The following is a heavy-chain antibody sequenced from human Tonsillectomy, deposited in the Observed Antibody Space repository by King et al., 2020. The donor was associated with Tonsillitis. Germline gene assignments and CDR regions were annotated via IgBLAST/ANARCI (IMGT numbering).Heavy chain of an antibody. J-gene: IGHJ2*01. V-gene: IGHV3-30*18. D-gene: IGHD1-14*01. CDR3: AKVGIGFSDWYFDL. CDR1: GFTFGNYG. CDR2: IAYDASYE. Sequence: VQLVESGGGVVQPGTSLRLSCAASGFTFGNYGMHWVRQAPGKGLEWVALIAYDASYENYADSVKGRFTISRDNSKNTLYVEMNSLRVEDTAVYYCAKVGIGFSDWYFDLWGRGTLVTVSS.